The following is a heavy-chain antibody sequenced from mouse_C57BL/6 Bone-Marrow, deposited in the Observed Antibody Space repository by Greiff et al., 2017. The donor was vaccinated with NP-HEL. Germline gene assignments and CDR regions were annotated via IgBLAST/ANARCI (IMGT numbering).Heavy chain of an antibody. CDR3: ASNWDVYWYFDV. CDR2: INPSSGYT. CDR1: GYTFTSYT. J-gene: IGHJ1*03. D-gene: IGHD4-1*01. V-gene: IGHV1-4*01. Sequence: VKLQESGAELARPGASVKMSCKASGYTFTSYTMHWVKQRPGQGLEWIGYINPSSGYTKYNQKFKDKATLTADKSSSTAYMQLSSLTSEDSAVYYCASNWDVYWYFDVWGTGTTVTVSS.